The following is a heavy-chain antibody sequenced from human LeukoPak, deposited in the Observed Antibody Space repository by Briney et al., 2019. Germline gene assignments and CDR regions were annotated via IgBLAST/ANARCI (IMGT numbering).Heavy chain of an antibody. CDR3: AIRITMVRAFDY. Sequence: SETLSLTCAVYGGSFSGYYWSWIRQPPGKGLEWIGEINHSGSTNYNPSLKSRVTISVDTSKNQFSLKLSSVTAAATAVYYCAIRITMVRAFDYWGREPWSPSPQ. V-gene: IGHV4-34*01. CDR1: GGSFSGYY. CDR2: INHSGST. J-gene: IGHJ4*02. D-gene: IGHD3-10*01.